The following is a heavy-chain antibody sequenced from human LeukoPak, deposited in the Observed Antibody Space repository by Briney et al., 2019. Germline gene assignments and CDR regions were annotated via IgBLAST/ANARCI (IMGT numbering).Heavy chain of an antibody. V-gene: IGHV1-69*05. D-gene: IGHD4-23*01. CDR3: ARDYGGNSQLDY. CDR2: IIPIFGTA. J-gene: IGHJ4*02. CDR1: GGTFSSYA. Sequence: ASVKVSCKASGGTFSSYAISWVRQAPGQGLEWMGGIIPIFGTANYAQKFQGRVTITTDESTSTAYVELSSLRSEDTAVYYCARDYGGNSQLDYWGQGTLVTVSS.